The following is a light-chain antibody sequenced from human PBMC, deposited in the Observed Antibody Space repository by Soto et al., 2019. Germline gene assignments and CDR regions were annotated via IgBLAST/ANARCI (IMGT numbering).Light chain of an antibody. CDR3: QQYGRSPPT. J-gene: IGKJ4*01. Sequence: EVVLTQAPGTLSLSPGETAILSCRASQIFSSNYLAWYQQKPGQAPRLLIYGASNRATGLPDRFRGSASGTDFTLTIRTLEPEDSALYYCQQYGRSPPTFGGGTKVEIK. CDR2: GAS. V-gene: IGKV3-20*01. CDR1: QIFSSNY.